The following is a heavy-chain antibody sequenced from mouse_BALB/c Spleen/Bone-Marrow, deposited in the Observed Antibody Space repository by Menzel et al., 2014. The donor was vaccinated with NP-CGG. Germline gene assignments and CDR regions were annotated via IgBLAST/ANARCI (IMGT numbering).Heavy chain of an antibody. V-gene: IGHV14-3*02. CDR3: AGASYYAMDY. J-gene: IGHJ4*01. Sequence: EVQLQQSGAEPVKPGASVKLSCTASGFNIKDTYMHWVRQRPEQGLEWIGRIDPANGNTKYDPKFQGKATISADTSSNTAYLQLSSLTSEDTAVYYCAGASYYAMDYWGQGTSVTVSS. CDR2: IDPANGNT. CDR1: GFNIKDTY.